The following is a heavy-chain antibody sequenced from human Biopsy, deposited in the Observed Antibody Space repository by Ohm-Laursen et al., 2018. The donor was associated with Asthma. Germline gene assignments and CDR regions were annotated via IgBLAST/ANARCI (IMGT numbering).Heavy chain of an antibody. CDR1: GYSITDLY. V-gene: IGHV1-24*01. CDR2: HDHEEGGT. CDR3: ASDFPKDYVRYNFQF. J-gene: IGHJ4*02. D-gene: IGHD4-17*01. Sequence: SDTLSCTISGYSITDLYMHWVRQALGHGLEWMGGHDHEEGGTVNARRFQGRVTMTEDTSTDTAYMELSSLSSDDTAVYYCASDFPKDYVRYNFQFWGQGTLVTVSS.